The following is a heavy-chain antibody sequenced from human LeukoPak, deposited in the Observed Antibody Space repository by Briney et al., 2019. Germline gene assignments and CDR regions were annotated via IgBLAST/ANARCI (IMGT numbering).Heavy chain of an antibody. CDR2: IYYSGST. J-gene: IGHJ4*02. CDR1: GGSISSSSYY. CDR3: AALSGYYFDY. V-gene: IGHV4-39*01. D-gene: IGHD3-3*01. Sequence: SETLSLTCTVSGGSISSSSYYWGWIRQPPGKGLEWIGRIYYSGSTYYNPSLKSRVTISVDTSKNQFSLKLSSVTAADTAVYYCAALSGYYFDYWGQGTLVTVSS.